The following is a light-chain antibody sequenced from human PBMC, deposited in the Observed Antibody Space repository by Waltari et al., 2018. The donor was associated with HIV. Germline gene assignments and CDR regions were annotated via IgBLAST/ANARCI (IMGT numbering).Light chain of an antibody. CDR1: QGIRSY. Sequence: DIQLTQSPSFLSASVGDTVTITCRASQGIRSYLAWYQQKPGKAPNLLIYAASTLQSGVPLRFSGSGSGTEFTLTISSLRPEDLATYYCLQVNSNPITFGQGTRLEI. CDR3: LQVNSNPIT. V-gene: IGKV1-9*01. J-gene: IGKJ5*01. CDR2: AAS.